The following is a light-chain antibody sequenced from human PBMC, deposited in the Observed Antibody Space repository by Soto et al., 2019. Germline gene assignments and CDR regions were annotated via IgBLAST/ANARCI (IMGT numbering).Light chain of an antibody. CDR1: QSVSSNY. V-gene: IGKV3-20*01. CDR2: GAS. CDR3: QQYGSSPWT. J-gene: IGKJ1*01. Sequence: IVLTQSPGTLSLSPGERPTLSCRASQSVSSNYLAWYQQKPGQAPRLLIYGASSRATGIPARFSGSGSGTDFTLTISSLQSEDFAVYYCQQYGSSPWTFGQGTKVDIK.